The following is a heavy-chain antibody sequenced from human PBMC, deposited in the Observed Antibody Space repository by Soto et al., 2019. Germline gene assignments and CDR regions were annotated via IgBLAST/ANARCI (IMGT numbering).Heavy chain of an antibody. CDR3: ARMEGSGYYGSYFDY. CDR2: ISYDGSNK. D-gene: IGHD3-22*01. V-gene: IGHV3-30-3*01. J-gene: IGHJ4*02. Sequence: QVQLVESGGGVVQPGRSLRLSCAASGFTFSSYAMHWVRQAPGKGLEWVAIISYDGSNKYYADSVKGRFTISRDNSKSTLFLQMNGLRAEDTAVYYCARMEGSGYYGSYFDYWVQGTLVTVSS. CDR1: GFTFSSYA.